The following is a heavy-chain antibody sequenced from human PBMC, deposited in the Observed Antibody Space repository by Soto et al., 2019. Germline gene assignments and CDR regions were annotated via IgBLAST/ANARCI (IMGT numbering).Heavy chain of an antibody. V-gene: IGHV1-69*13. J-gene: IGHJ6*02. CDR2: IIPIFGTA. D-gene: IGHD6-6*01. CDR1: GGTFSSYA. Sequence: SVKVSCKASGGTFSSYAISWVRQAPGQGLEWMGGIIPIFGTANYAQKFQGRVTITADESTSTAYMGLSSLRSEDTAEYYCGYSSWSAVYFYGTDVWGQGTTVTVSS. CDR3: GYSSWSAVYFYGTDV.